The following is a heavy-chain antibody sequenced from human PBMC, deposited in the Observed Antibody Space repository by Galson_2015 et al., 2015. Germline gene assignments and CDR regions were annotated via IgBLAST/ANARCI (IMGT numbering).Heavy chain of an antibody. D-gene: IGHD6-19*01. V-gene: IGHV1-3*01. CDR3: ARSTAVAGLNYFDY. CDR1: GGTFSSYA. J-gene: IGHJ4*02. Sequence: SVKVSCKASGGTFSSYAISWVRQAPGQRLEWMGWINADNGNTKYSQKFQGRVTITRDTSASTAYMELSSLRSEDTAVYYCARSTAVAGLNYFDYWGPGTLVTVAS. CDR2: INADNGNT.